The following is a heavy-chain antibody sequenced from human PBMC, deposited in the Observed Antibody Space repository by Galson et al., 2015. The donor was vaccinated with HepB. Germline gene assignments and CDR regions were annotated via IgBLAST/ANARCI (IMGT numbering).Heavy chain of an antibody. Sequence: SLRLSCAASGFTFSSYGMHWVRQAPGKGLEWVAVISSDGSNKYYADSVKGRFTISRDNSKKMLYLQMNSLRGEDTAVYYCAKGIAAAGWGDDYFDYWGQGTLSPSPQ. CDR2: ISSDGSNK. V-gene: IGHV3-30*18. J-gene: IGHJ4*02. D-gene: IGHD6-25*01. CDR3: AKGIAAAGWGDDYFDY. CDR1: GFTFSSYG.